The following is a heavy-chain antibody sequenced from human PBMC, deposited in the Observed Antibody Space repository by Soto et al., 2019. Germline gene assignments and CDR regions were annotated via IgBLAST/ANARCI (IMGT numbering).Heavy chain of an antibody. Sequence: GGSLRLSCAASGFTFSNAWMNWVRQAPGKGLEWVGRIKSKTDGGTTDYAAPVKGRFTISRDDSKSTLYLQMNSLKTEDTAVYYCTTDPPTPITMVRGVGMDVWGQGTTVTVSS. V-gene: IGHV3-15*07. J-gene: IGHJ6*02. CDR1: GFTFSNAW. CDR3: TTDPPTPITMVRGVGMDV. CDR2: IKSKTDGGTT. D-gene: IGHD3-10*01.